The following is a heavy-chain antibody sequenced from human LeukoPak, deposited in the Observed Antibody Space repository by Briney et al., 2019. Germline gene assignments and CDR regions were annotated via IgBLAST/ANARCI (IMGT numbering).Heavy chain of an antibody. CDR3: ARARHPYSSSSYYYYYYGMDV. CDR2: IYHSGST. Sequence: SGTLSLTCAVSGGSISSSNWWSWVRQPPGKGLEWIGEIYHSGSTNYNPSLKSRVTISVDKSKNQFSLKLSSVTAADTAVYYCARARHPYSSSSYYYYYYGMDVWGQGTTVTVSS. J-gene: IGHJ6*02. D-gene: IGHD6-13*01. CDR1: GGSISSSNW. V-gene: IGHV4-4*02.